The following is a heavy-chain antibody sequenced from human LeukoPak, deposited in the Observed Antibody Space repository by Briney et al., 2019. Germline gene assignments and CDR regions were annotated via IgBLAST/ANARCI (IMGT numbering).Heavy chain of an antibody. CDR1: GFTVSSNY. V-gene: IGHV3-21*01. Sequence: GGSLRLSCAASGFTVSSNYMTWVRQAPGKGLEWVSSISSSSSYIYYADSVKGRFTISRDNAKNSLYLQMNSLRAEDTAVYYCARLMLWFGELQPADYWGQGTLVTVSS. CDR2: ISSSSSYI. CDR3: ARLMLWFGELQPADY. D-gene: IGHD3-10*01. J-gene: IGHJ4*02.